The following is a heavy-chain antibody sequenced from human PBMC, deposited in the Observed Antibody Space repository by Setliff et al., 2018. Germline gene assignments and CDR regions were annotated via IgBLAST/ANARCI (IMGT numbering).Heavy chain of an antibody. Sequence: PSETLSLTCTVSGGSVSDSTYYWGWVRQPPGKGLEWIGSIYYSGSTYYNPSLRSRVTISVDTSKNHVSLKLSSVTAADTAVYYCARAHTWSLPNDNSGYPGWFDPWGQGTLVTVSS. D-gene: IGHD3-22*01. J-gene: IGHJ5*02. CDR2: IYYSGST. CDR3: ARAHTWSLPNDNSGYPGWFDP. CDR1: GGSVSDSTYY. V-gene: IGHV4-39*02.